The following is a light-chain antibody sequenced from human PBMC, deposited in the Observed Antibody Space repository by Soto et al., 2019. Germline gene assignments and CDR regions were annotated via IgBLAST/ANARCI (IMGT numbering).Light chain of an antibody. J-gene: IGKJ1*01. V-gene: IGKV3-20*01. CDR2: GAS. CDR3: HQYDSSPWT. Sequence: DIVLTQSPGTLSLSPGERATLSCRASQSVSSSYLAWYQQKPGQAPRLLIYGASSRATGIPDRLSGSGSGTDFTLTISRVEPEDFAVYYCHQYDSSPWTFGQGTKV. CDR1: QSVSSSY.